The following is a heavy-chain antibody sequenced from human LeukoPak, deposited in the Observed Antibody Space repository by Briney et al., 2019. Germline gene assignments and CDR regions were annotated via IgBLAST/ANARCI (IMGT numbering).Heavy chain of an antibody. CDR3: ARDGLAYCGGDCYFDS. J-gene: IGHJ4*02. CDR2: ISAYNGYT. D-gene: IGHD2-21*02. CDR1: GYTFTSYG. V-gene: IGHV1-18*01. Sequence: GASVKVSCKASGYTFTSYGITWVRQAPGQGLEWMGWISAYNGYTNYAQKLQGRVTMTTDTSTNTAYMKLRSLRSDDSAVYYCARDGLAYCGGDCYFDSWGQGTLVTVSS.